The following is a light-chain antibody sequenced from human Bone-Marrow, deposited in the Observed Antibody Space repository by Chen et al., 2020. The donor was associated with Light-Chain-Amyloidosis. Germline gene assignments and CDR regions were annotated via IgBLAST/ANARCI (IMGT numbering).Light chain of an antibody. J-gene: IGKJ1*01. CDR3: QQSYSTPWT. Sequence: DIQMTQSPSTLSASVGDRVTITCRASQSIDTYLAWYRRKPGKAPKLLIYAASSLQSGVPSRFSGSGSGTDFTLTISSLQPEDFATYYCQQSYSTPWTFGQGTKVEIK. V-gene: IGKV1-39*01. CDR2: AAS. CDR1: QSIDTY.